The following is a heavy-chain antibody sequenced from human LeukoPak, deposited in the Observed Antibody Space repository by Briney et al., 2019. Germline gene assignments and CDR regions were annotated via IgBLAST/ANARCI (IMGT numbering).Heavy chain of an antibody. CDR1: GYTFTSYD. J-gene: IGHJ5*02. Sequence: ASVKVSCKASGYTFTSYDINWVRQATGQGLEWMGWKNPNSGNTGYAQKFQGRVTITRNTSISTAYMELNSLRSEDTAVYYCARGGGDYGDYQNWFDPWGQGTLVTVSS. V-gene: IGHV1-8*03. CDR2: KNPNSGNT. D-gene: IGHD4-17*01. CDR3: ARGGGDYGDYQNWFDP.